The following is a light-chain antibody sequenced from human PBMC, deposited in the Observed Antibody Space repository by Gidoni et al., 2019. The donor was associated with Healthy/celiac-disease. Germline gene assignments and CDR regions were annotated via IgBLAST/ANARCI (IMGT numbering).Light chain of an antibody. J-gene: IGLJ2*01. CDR3: SSYTSSSTLV. Sequence: QSALTHPASVSGSPGQSIPISCTGTGSDVAGYNYVSWDQQTPGKAPKLMIYEVSNRPSGVSNRFSGSKSGNTAALTISGLQAEDEADYYCSSYTSSSTLVFGGGTKLTVL. V-gene: IGLV2-14*01. CDR2: EVS. CDR1: GSDVAGYNY.